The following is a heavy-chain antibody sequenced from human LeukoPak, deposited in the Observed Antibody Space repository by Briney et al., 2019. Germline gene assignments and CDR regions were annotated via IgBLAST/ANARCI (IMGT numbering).Heavy chain of an antibody. CDR1: GDSIRSSY. D-gene: IGHD3-10*01. CDR3: ARSSGSGSRNYYYYPLDV. V-gene: IGHV4-59*01. CDR2: IYYSGSA. J-gene: IGHJ6*02. Sequence: PSETLSLTCTVSGDSIRSSYWSWIRQPPGKGLEWIGFIYYSGSANYGPSLKSRVTISLDTSQNQISLNLTSVTAADTAVYYCARSSGSGSRNYYYYPLDVWGQGTTVSVSS.